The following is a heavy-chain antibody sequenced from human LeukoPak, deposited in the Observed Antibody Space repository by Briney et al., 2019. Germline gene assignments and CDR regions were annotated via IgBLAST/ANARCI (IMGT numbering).Heavy chain of an antibody. J-gene: IGHJ4*02. CDR3: AKIHYDTSGYYDS. CDR2: INPNSGAT. V-gene: IGHV1-2*02. CDR1: GYTCTAYY. Sequence: ASVKVSCKPSGYTCTAYYLHWVRQAPGQGLEWMGWINPNSGATSYAQKFQGRVTMTRDTSISTAYMELNSLRSDDTAVYFCAKIHYDTSGYYDSWGQGTLVTVSS. D-gene: IGHD3-22*01.